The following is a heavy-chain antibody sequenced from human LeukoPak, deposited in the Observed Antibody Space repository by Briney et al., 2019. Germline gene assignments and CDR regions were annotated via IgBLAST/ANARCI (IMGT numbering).Heavy chain of an antibody. Sequence: PGGSLRLSCAASGFTFSNAWMSWVRQAPGKGLEWVGRIKSKTDGGTTDYAAPVKGRFTISRDDSKNTLYPQMNSLKTEDTAVYYCTRRVGAKGIFDYWGQGTLVTVSS. CDR3: TRRVGAKGIFDY. CDR2: IKSKTDGGTT. V-gene: IGHV3-15*01. D-gene: IGHD1-26*01. J-gene: IGHJ4*02. CDR1: GFTFSNAW.